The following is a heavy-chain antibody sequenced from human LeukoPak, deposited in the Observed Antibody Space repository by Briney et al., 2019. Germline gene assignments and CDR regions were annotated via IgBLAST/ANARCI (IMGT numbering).Heavy chain of an antibody. D-gene: IGHD3-16*01. Sequence: GESLKISCKGSGYSFTSYWIGWVRQMPGKGLEWMGIIYPGDSDTRYSPSSQGQVTISADKSISPAYLQWSSLKASATAMYYGARLWGDRDYYYYYVDVWSKGTTVTVSS. CDR3: ARLWGDRDYYYYYVDV. J-gene: IGHJ6*03. CDR1: GYSFTSYW. CDR2: IYPGDSDT. V-gene: IGHV5-51*01.